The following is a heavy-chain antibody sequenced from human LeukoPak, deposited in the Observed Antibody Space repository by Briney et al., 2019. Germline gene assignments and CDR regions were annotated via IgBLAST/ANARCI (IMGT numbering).Heavy chain of an antibody. D-gene: IGHD3-22*01. V-gene: IGHV4-39*07. J-gene: IGHJ5*02. CDR3: ARDSSGYYHGYNWFDP. Sequence: SETLSLTCTVSGGSISSSSYYWGWIRQPPGKGLEWIGSIYYSGSTHYNPSLKSRVTISVDTSKNQFSLKLSSVTAADTAVYYCARDSSGYYHGYNWFDPWGQGTLVTVSS. CDR1: GGSISSSSYY. CDR2: IYYSGST.